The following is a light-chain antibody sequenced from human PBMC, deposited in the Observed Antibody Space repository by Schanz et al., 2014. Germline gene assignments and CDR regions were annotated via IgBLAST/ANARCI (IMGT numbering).Light chain of an antibody. J-gene: IGKJ2*01. Sequence: EIVMTQSPATLSVSPGERATLSCRASQSVSSNLAWYQQKPGQAPRLLIYGASTRAAGIPARFSGSGSGTEFTLTISSLQSEDFAFFYCHQYNNWPPTFGQGTKLEIK. CDR1: QSVSSN. CDR3: HQYNNWPPT. V-gene: IGKV3-15*01. CDR2: GAS.